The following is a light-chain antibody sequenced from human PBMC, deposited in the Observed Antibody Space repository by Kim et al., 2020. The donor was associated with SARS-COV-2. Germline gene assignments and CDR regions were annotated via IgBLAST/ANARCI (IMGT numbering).Light chain of an antibody. J-gene: IGLJ2*01. CDR1: SLRSSY. CDR2: GKN. V-gene: IGLV3-19*01. Sequence: VAWGQTVRITCQGDSLRSSYATWYQQKPGQALILVIYGKNTRPSGIPDRFSGSSSGNTASLTITGTQAGDEADYYCNSRDSNDNVVFGGGTRLTVL. CDR3: NSRDSNDNVV.